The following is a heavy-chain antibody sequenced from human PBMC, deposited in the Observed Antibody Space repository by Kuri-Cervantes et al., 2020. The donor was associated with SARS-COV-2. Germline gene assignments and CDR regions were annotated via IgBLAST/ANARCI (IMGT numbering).Heavy chain of an antibody. CDR2: INPSGGST. J-gene: IGHJ4*02. V-gene: IGHV1-46*01. Sequence: ASVKVSCKASGYTFTSYYMHWVRQAPGQGLEWMGIINPSGGSTSYAQKLQGRVTMTRDTSTSTVYMELSSLRSDDTAVYYCARGPGSYHIWYYFDYWGQGTLVTVSS. CDR3: ARGPGSYHIWYYFDY. D-gene: IGHD1-26*01. CDR1: GYTFTSYY.